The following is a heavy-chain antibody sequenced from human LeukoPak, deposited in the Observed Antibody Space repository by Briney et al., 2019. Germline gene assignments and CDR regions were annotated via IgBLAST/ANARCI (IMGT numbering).Heavy chain of an antibody. CDR1: GGSISSGSCY. CDR2: VYTSGST. CDR3: ASHRGDY. J-gene: IGHJ4*02. V-gene: IGHV4-61*02. Sequence: TLPLTCTVSGGSISSGSCYWSWIRQPAGKGLEWIGRVYTSGSTNYNPSLKSRVTISVDTSKNQFSLKLSSVTAADTAVYYCASHRGDYWGQGTLVTVSS.